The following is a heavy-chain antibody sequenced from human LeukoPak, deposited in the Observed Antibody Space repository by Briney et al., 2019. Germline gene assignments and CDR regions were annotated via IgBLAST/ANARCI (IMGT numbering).Heavy chain of an antibody. V-gene: IGHV1-2*02. D-gene: IGHD2-21*02. CDR3: ARTCGDDCYILDS. CDR1: GYTFTGYY. Sequence: ASVKVSCKASGYTFTGYYMHWVRQAPGQGLEWMGWINPNSGGTNYAQKFQGRVTMTRDTSISTAYMELSRLRSDDTAVYYCARTCGDDCYILDSWGQGTLVTVSS. J-gene: IGHJ4*02. CDR2: INPNSGGT.